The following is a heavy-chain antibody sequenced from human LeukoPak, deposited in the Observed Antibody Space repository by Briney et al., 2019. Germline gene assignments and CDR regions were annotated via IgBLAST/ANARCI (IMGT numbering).Heavy chain of an antibody. Sequence: ASVKVSCKASGYTFISYDINWVRQATGQGLEWMGWMNPNSGNTGYAQKFQGRVTITRNTSISTAYMELSSLRSEDTAVYYCAKAHDSSGYWGSDAFDIWGQGTMVTVSS. V-gene: IGHV1-8*03. D-gene: IGHD3-22*01. CDR2: MNPNSGNT. CDR1: GYTFISYD. CDR3: AKAHDSSGYWGSDAFDI. J-gene: IGHJ3*02.